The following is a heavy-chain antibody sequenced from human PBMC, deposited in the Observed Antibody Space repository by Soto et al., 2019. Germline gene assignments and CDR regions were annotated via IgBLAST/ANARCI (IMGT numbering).Heavy chain of an antibody. CDR2: IKSKAEGGAT. D-gene: IGHD5-12*01. CDR3: ATETKYSGYDPQPT. J-gene: IGHJ4*01. Sequence: PGGSLRLSCATSGFPFSHAWMNWVRQVPGRGLEWVGLIKSKAEGGATDYAAPAKGRFTISRDDSKSTVFLQMDSLKTEDTDVYYCATETKYSGYDPQPTWGQGALVTVSS. CDR1: GFPFSHAW. V-gene: IGHV3-15*07.